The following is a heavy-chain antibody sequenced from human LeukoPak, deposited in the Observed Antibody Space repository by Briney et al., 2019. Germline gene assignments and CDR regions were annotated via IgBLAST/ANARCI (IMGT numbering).Heavy chain of an antibody. V-gene: IGHV1-46*01. Sequence: GASVKVSCKASGYTFTSYYMHWVRQAPGQGLEWMGIINPSGGSTSYAQKFQGRVTTTRDTSTSTVYMELSSLRSEDTAVYYCARSVATILGDYWGQGTLVTVSS. D-gene: IGHD5-12*01. CDR3: ARSVATILGDY. CDR1: GYTFTSYY. CDR2: INPSGGST. J-gene: IGHJ4*02.